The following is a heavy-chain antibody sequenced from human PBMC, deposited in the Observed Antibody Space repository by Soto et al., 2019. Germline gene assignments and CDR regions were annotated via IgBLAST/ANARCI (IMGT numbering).Heavy chain of an antibody. Sequence: GRPLTLSCAASRFTFTSFAVSWVRKAPGKGLEWVSAISGSGGATYYADSVKGRFTVSRDNSRNTVYLQVDRLRVEDTAVYLCAIGELLSTSYFNFWGKGALGTISS. CDR3: AIGELLSTSYFNF. D-gene: IGHD3-10*01. V-gene: IGHV3-23*01. CDR1: RFTFTSFA. J-gene: IGHJ4*02. CDR2: ISGSGGAT.